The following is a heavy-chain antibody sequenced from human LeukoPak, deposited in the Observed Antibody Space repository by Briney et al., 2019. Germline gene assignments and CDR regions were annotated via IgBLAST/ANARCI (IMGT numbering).Heavy chain of an antibody. J-gene: IGHJ4*02. V-gene: IGHV4-39*01. D-gene: IGHD3-10*01. CDR1: GVSITSRGYY. CDR3: ARSPGGGPGTFDY. CDR2: IYYSGST. Sequence: SQTLSLTCAVSGVSITSRGYYWGWIRQPPGKGLEWIGSIYYSGSTYYNPSLKSRVTISVDTSKNQFSLKLSSVTAADTAVYYCARSPGGGPGTFDYWGQGTLVTVSS.